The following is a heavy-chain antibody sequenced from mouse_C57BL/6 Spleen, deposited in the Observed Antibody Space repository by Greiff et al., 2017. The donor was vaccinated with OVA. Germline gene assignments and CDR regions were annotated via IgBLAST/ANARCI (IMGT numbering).Heavy chain of an antibody. CDR1: GYTFTDYY. J-gene: IGHJ3*01. CDR2: INPNNGGT. D-gene: IGHD2-14*01. Sequence: EVQLQQSGPELVKPGASVKISCKASGYTFTDYYMNWVKQSHGKSLEWIGDINPNNGGTSYNQKFKGKATLTVDKSSSTAYMELRSLTSEDSAVYYCARGYEGPWFAYWGQGTLVTVSA. V-gene: IGHV1-26*01. CDR3: ARGYEGPWFAY.